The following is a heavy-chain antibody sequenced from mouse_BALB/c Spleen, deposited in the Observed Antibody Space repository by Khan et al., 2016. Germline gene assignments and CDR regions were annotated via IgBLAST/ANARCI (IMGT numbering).Heavy chain of an antibody. V-gene: IGHV3-2*02. Sequence: EVQLQESGPGLVKPSQSLSLTCTVAGYSITSDYAWNWIRQFPGNKLEWMGYISYSGSTRYNPSLKSRISITRDTSKNQFFLQLNSVTTEDTATYDCARFYYGSRDLYVDGWGAVTTVTVSA. CDR3: ARFYYGSRDLYVDG. CDR1: GYSITSDYA. J-gene: IGHJ1*01. D-gene: IGHD1-1*01. CDR2: ISYSGST.